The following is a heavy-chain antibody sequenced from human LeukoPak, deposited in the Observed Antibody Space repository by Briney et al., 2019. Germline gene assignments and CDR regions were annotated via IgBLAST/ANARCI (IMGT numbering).Heavy chain of an antibody. CDR3: ARVRYCSSTSCYTFDP. CDR2: IYYSGST. CDR1: GVSISTSFYC. J-gene: IGHJ5*02. V-gene: IGHV4-39*01. Sequence: SETLSLTCTVSGVSISTSFYCWGWIRQPPGKGLEWIGTIYYSGSTYYNPSFKSRVTISVDTSKNQFSLKLSSVTAADTAVYYSARVRYCSSTSCYTFDPWGQGTLVTVSS. D-gene: IGHD2-2*01.